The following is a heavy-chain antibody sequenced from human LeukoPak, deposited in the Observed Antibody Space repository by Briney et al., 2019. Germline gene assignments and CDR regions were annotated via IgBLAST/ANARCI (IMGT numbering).Heavy chain of an antibody. CDR2: ISYDGNNK. V-gene: IGHV3-30*18. J-gene: IGHJ5*02. CDR1: GFTFSSHG. D-gene: IGHD6-19*01. Sequence: GGSLRLSCAASGFTFSSHGMHWVRQAPGKGLEWVAVISYDGNNKYYADSVKGRFTISRDNSKNTLYMEMNSLRAEDTAVYYCAKGGTSAWNNWFGPWGQGTQVTVSS. CDR3: AKGGTSAWNNWFGP.